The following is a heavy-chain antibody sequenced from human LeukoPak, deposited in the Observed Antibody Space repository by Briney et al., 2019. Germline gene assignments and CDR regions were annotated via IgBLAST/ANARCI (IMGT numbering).Heavy chain of an antibody. D-gene: IGHD3-10*01. Sequence: GGSLRLSSAASGFTFSNYAMSWVRQAPWKGLEWVSAISGSGGSTYYAHSVKGRFTISRDNSKNTLYLQMNSLRAEDTAVYYCALASMVQGVTFDYWGQGTLATVSS. CDR2: ISGSGGST. J-gene: IGHJ4*02. CDR1: GFTFSNYA. CDR3: ALASMVQGVTFDY. V-gene: IGHV3-23*01.